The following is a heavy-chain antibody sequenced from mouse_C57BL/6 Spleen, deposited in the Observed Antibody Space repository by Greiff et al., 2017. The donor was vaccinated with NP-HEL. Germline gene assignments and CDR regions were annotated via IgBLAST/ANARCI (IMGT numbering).Heavy chain of an antibody. CDR3: ARETGTGYFDV. CDR1: GFTFSDYG. J-gene: IGHJ1*03. CDR2: ISNLAYSI. Sequence: VQLKESGGGLVQPGGSLKLSCAASGFTFSDYGMAWVRQAPRKGPEWVAFISNLAYSIYYADTVTGRFTISRENAKNTLYLEMSSLRSEDTAMYYCARETGTGYFDVWGTGTTVTVSS. V-gene: IGHV5-15*01. D-gene: IGHD4-1*01.